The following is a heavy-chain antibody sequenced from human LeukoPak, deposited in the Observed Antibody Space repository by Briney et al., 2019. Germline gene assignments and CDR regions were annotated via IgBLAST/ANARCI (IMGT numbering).Heavy chain of an antibody. V-gene: IGHV1-46*01. CDR1: GYTFTSYY. D-gene: IGHD3-3*01. J-gene: IGHJ6*02. Sequence: GASVKVSCKASGYTFTSYYMHWVRQAPGQGLEWMGIINPSGGSTSYAQKFQGRVTMTRDTSTSTVYMELSSLRSEDTAVYYCARDGDRFWSGSTPAKQRYYYYYGMDVWGQGTTVTVSS. CDR2: INPSGGST. CDR3: ARDGDRFWSGSTPAKQRYYYYYGMDV.